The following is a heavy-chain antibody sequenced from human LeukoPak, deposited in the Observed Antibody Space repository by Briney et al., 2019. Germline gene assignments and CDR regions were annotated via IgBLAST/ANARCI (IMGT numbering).Heavy chain of an antibody. J-gene: IGHJ4*02. CDR3: AKDRQLVY. V-gene: IGHV3-30*18. CDR1: GFTFSSYG. Sequence: GRSLRLSCAASGFTFSSYGMHWVRQAPGRGLEWVAVISYDGSNKYYADSVKSRFTISRDNSKNTLYLQMNSLRAEDTAVYYCAKDRQLVYWGQGTLVTVSS. D-gene: IGHD6-13*01. CDR2: ISYDGSNK.